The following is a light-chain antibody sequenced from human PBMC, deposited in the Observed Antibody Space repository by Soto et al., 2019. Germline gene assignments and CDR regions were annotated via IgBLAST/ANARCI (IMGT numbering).Light chain of an antibody. J-gene: IGKJ1*01. V-gene: IGKV3-20*01. CDR1: QSVSSSY. Sequence: IVLMESPGSRSLAPGERATLSFRASQSVSSSYLAWYQQKPGQAPRLLIYGASSRATGIPDRFSGSGSGTDFTLTISRLEPEDFAVYYCQQYGSSPRTFGQGTKVDIK. CDR2: GAS. CDR3: QQYGSSPRT.